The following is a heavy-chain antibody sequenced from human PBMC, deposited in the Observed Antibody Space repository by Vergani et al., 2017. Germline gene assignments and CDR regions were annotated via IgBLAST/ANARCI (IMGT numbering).Heavy chain of an antibody. J-gene: IGHJ5*02. D-gene: IGHD3-3*01. CDR2: IHYSGST. V-gene: IGHV4-31*03. Sequence: QVQLQESGPGLVKPSQTLSLTCTVSGGSISSGTYYWSWIRQHPGKGLEWIGYIHYSGSTYYNPSLKSRRVTISVDTSKNQFSLKVNSVTAADTAVYYCAGLYDFWSGHGGNWFDPWGQGTLVTVSS. CDR1: GGSISSGTYY. CDR3: AGLYDFWSGHGGNWFDP.